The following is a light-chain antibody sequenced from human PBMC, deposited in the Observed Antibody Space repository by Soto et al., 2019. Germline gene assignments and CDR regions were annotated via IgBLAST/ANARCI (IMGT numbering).Light chain of an antibody. CDR3: MQGAHWPLT. Sequence: DVVMTQSPLSLPVTLGQPASISCRSSQSLGYTGGYTYLSWFQQRPGQSPRRLIYKVSNRDSGVPDRFSGSGSGTDFTLKISRVEAEDVGIYYCMQGAHWPLTFGGGTKVDIK. V-gene: IGKV2-30*01. CDR2: KVS. J-gene: IGKJ4*01. CDR1: QSLGYTGGYTY.